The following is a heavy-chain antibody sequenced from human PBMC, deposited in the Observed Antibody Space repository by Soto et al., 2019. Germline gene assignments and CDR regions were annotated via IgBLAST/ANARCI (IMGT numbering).Heavy chain of an antibody. J-gene: IGHJ6*02. CDR2: IIPMFPTA. V-gene: IGHV1-69*13. CDR3: AGDYIRLNSLNSNYYSFGMDV. CDR1: GGTFSNHA. Sequence: ASVKVSCKASGGTFSNHAISWVRQAPGQGLEWVGGIIPMFPTADYAQRFQGRVTITADDSTTTVYMELSGLRSEDTAVYYCAGDYIRLNSLNSNYYSFGMDVWGQGTTVTVSS. D-gene: IGHD4-17*01.